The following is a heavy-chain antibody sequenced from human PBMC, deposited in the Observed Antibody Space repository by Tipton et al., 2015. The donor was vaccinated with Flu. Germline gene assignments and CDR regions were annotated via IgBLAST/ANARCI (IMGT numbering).Heavy chain of an antibody. V-gene: IGHV4-38-2*02. Sequence: LRLSCTISGDPIRSDYYWGWIRQPPGKGLEWIGHIFPTGTTYHKPSLKSRVTISINTSKNQLSLKVFSVTAADTAVYYCARRDYSNYVSDPKNWFDPWGQGILVTVSS. CDR1: GDPIRSDYY. CDR3: ARRDYSNYVSDPKNWFDP. CDR2: IFPTGTT. D-gene: IGHD4-11*01. J-gene: IGHJ5*02.